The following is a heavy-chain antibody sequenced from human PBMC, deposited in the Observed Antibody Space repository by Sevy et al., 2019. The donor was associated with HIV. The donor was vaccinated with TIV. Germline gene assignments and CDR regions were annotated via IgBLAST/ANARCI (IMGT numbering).Heavy chain of an antibody. D-gene: IGHD6-13*01. CDR3: ARQLGDSSSWYFWFDP. CDR2: IYPEDSDT. J-gene: IGHJ5*02. CDR1: GYSFTSYW. Sequence: GESLKISCKGSGYSFTSYWIGWVRQMPGKGLEWMGSIYPEDSDTRYSPSFQGQVTISADKSISTAYLQWSSLKASDTAMYYCARQLGDSSSWYFWFDPWVQGTLVTVSS. V-gene: IGHV5-51*01.